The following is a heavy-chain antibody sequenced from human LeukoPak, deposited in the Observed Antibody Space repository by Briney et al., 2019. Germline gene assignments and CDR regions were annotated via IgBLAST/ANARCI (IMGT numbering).Heavy chain of an antibody. CDR2: IWYDGSNK. D-gene: IGHD4-17*01. CDR1: GFTFSSYG. Sequence: GGSLRLSCAASGFTFSSYGMHWVRQAPRKGLEWGAVIWYDGSNKYYAASVKGRFTIARDNYKNTLYLQMTRLRVDDTAVYYCGSDYGAATRNSFDPWGQGTLVTVSS. CDR3: GSDYGAATRNSFDP. J-gene: IGHJ5*02. V-gene: IGHV3-33*01.